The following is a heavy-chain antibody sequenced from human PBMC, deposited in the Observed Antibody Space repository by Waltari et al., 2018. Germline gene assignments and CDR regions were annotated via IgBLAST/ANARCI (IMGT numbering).Heavy chain of an antibody. CDR3: ARDGRPYGGPNWFDP. V-gene: IGHV3-64*07. D-gene: IGHD3-10*01. J-gene: IGHJ5*02. Sequence: EVQLVESGGGLVQPGGSLRLSCLDSEFTFGFYAMYWVRQAPGKGLEYFSAISGNGDSIYYADAVKGRFTISRDNSKNMLYLQMGSLRAEDMAVYYCARDGRPYGGPNWFDPWGQGTLVTVSS. CDR2: ISGNGDSI. CDR1: EFTFGFYA.